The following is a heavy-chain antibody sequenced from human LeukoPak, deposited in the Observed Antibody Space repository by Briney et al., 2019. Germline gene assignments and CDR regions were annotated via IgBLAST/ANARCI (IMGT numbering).Heavy chain of an antibody. V-gene: IGHV1-8*01. CDR3: ARIPGRLRADYYYYYMDV. CDR1: GYIFTSYD. Sequence: GASVKVFCKASGYIFTSYDINGVRQATGQGREWMGRINPSRCNTGYAQKLEDRDTIARNTSISTAYMELSSLRSDDTAVYYCARIPGRLRADYYYYYMDVWGKGTTVTVPS. J-gene: IGHJ6*03. CDR2: INPSRCNT. D-gene: IGHD5-12*01.